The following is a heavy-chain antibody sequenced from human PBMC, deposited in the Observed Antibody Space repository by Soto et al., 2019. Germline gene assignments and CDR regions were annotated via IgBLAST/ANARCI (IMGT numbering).Heavy chain of an antibody. J-gene: IGHJ4*02. CDR2: IKQDGSEK. V-gene: IGHV3-7*02. CDR1: GFTFSSYW. Sequence: GGSLRLSCAASGFTFSSYWMNWVRQAPGKGLEWVANIKQDGSEKYYVDSVKGRFTISRDNAKKSLYLQMNSLRVEDTAVYYCASAYCSGGTCYDYWGLGTPVTVSS. CDR3: ASAYCSGGTCYDY. D-gene: IGHD2-15*01.